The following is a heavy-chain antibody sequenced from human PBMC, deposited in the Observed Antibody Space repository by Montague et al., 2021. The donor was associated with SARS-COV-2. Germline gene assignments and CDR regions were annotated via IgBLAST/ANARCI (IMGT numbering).Heavy chain of an antibody. D-gene: IGHD2/OR15-2a*01. J-gene: IGHJ6*02. CDR2: INYSGST. Sequence: SETLSLTCTVSGGSVSSGNYYWSWIRQPPGKRLEWIGYINYSGSTNYNPSLKSRVTISVDMSRNQFSLKLRSVTAADTAIYYCARPGRAPFHYAMDVWGQGTTVTVSS. CDR3: ARPGRAPFHYAMDV. V-gene: IGHV4-61*01. CDR1: GGSVSSGNYY.